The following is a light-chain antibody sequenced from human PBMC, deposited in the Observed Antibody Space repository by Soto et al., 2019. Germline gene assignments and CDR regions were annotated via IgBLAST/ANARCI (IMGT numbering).Light chain of an antibody. Sequence: QSVLTQPASVAGSPGQSITISCTGTTSDVGGYHLVSWYQQHPGKAPKLIIYEVSERPSGVSTRFSGSKSGNMASLTISGIQAEDEAEYYCCSHATPRPFGRGTK. CDR1: TSDVGGYHL. J-gene: IGLJ2*01. V-gene: IGLV2-23*02. CDR2: EVS. CDR3: CSHATPRP.